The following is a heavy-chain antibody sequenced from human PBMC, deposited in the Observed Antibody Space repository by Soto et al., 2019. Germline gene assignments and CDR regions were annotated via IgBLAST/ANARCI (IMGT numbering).Heavy chain of an antibody. V-gene: IGHV2-5*02. CDR3: AHRYTSTSGGDGFDP. CDR2: IYWDDDK. CDR1: GFSLSTSGVG. J-gene: IGHJ5*02. D-gene: IGHD2-2*02. Sequence: QITLKESGPTLVKPTQTLTLTCTFSGFSLSTSGVGVGWIRQPPGKALEWLALIYWDDDKRYSPSLKSRLTITTNTSKNQVVLTMTNMDPVDTATYYCAHRYTSTSGGDGFDPWGQGTLVTVSS.